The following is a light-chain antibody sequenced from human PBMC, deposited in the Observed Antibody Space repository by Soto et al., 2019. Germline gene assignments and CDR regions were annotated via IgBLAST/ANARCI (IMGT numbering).Light chain of an antibody. CDR2: GAS. J-gene: IGKJ2*01. V-gene: IGKV1-12*02. CDR3: QTANSVPST. CDR1: QDISRW. Sequence: DIQMTQSPSSVSASVGDRVTITCRASQDISRWLAWYQQKPGKAPKLLIYGASNLQSGVPSRFSGGGSGTDLPLTISIHHPEDLATSYCQTANSVPSTFDQGTSLELK.